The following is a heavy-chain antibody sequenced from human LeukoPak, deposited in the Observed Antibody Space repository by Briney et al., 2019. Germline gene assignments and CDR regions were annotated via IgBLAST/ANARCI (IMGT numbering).Heavy chain of an antibody. J-gene: IGHJ6*02. Sequence: PSETLSLTCTVSGGSISGHYWTWVRQPPGEGLEWIGQIHYSGKADYNPSLRRRITISVDTSKNQNSLKVTSVTAADTAVYYCARLGVDYDMDVWGQGTTVTVS. V-gene: IGHV4-59*11. CDR2: IHYSGKA. CDR3: ARLGVDYDMDV. CDR1: GGSISGHY.